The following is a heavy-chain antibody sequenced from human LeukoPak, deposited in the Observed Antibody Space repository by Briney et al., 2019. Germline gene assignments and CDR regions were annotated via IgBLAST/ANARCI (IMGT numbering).Heavy chain of an antibody. CDR2: INHSGST. CDR1: GGSFSGYY. D-gene: IGHD4-17*01. J-gene: IGHJ4*02. V-gene: IGHV4-34*01. CDR3: ARDLLSSTVTWFL. Sequence: PSETLSLTCAVYGGSFSGYYWSWIRQPPGKGLEWIGEINHSGSTNYNPSLKSRVTISVDTSKNQFSLKLSSVTAADTAVYYCARDLLSSTVTWFLWGQGTLVTVSS.